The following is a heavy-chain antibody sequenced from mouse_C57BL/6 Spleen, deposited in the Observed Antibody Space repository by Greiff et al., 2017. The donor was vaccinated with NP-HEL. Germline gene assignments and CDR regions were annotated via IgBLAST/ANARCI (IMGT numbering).Heavy chain of an antibody. CDR1: GFSLTSYG. V-gene: IGHV2-2*01. J-gene: IGHJ2*01. CDR2: IWSGGST. Sequence: QVQLQQSGPGLVQPSQSLSITCTVSGFSLTSYGVHWVRQSPGKGLEWLGVIWSGGSTDYDAAFISRLSISKDNSKSQVFFKMNSLQADDTAIYYCARLTGRDFYFDYWGQGTTLTVSS. D-gene: IGHD4-1*01. CDR3: ARLTGRDFYFDY.